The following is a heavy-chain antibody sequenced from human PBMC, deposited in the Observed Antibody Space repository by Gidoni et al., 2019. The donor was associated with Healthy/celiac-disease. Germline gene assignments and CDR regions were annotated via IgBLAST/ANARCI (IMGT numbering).Heavy chain of an antibody. J-gene: IGHJ3*02. D-gene: IGHD3-10*01. CDR1: GGSISRGGYY. CDR3: ARDNRRGQGHDAFDI. CDR2: IYYSGST. V-gene: IGHV4-31*03. Sequence: QVQLQESGPGLVKPSQTLSLTCTVSGGSISRGGYYWSWIRQHPGKGLEWIGYIYYSGSTYYNPSLKSRVTISVDTSKNQFSLKLSSVTAADTAVYYCARDNRRGQGHDAFDIWGQGTMVTVSS.